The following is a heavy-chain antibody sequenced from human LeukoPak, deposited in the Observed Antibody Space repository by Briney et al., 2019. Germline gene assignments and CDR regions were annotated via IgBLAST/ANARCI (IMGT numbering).Heavy chain of an antibody. CDR3: AGDDGRNYFDY. CDR1: GGSISSYY. CDR2: IYYSGST. V-gene: IGHV4-59*01. J-gene: IGHJ4*02. Sequence: SEALSLTCTVSGGSISSYYWSWIRQPPGKGLEWIGYIYYSGSTNYNPSLKSRVTISVDTSKNQFSLKLSSVTAADTAVYYCAGDDGRNYFDYWGQGTLVTVSS.